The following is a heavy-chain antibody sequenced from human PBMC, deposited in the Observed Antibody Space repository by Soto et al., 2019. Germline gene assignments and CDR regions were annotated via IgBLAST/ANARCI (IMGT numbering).Heavy chain of an antibody. Sequence: SVKVSCKASGGTFSSYAISWVRQAPGQGLEWMGGIIPIFGTANYAQKFQGRVTITADESTSTAYMELSSLRSEDTAVYYCARDRWAYYYDSSGSARAFDIWGQGTMVTVSS. V-gene: IGHV1-69*13. J-gene: IGHJ3*02. D-gene: IGHD3-22*01. CDR3: ARDRWAYYYDSSGSARAFDI. CDR1: GGTFSSYA. CDR2: IIPIFGTA.